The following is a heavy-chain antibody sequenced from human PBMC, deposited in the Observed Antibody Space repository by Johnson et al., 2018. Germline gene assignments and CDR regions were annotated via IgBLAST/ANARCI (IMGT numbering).Heavy chain of an antibody. J-gene: IGHJ1*01. CDR1: GFTFSSYA. Sequence: VQLQESGGGLVQPGGSLRLSCAASGFTFSSYAMSWVRQAPGKGLEWVSALSGSGGSTYYAASVKGRFTISRDNSKNTLYLQMNSLRAEETAVYYCAKEGVMEWEYYGPFQYWGPGTMVTVSS. D-gene: IGHD1-26*01. CDR3: AKEGVMEWEYYGPFQY. V-gene: IGHV3-23*01. CDR2: LSGSGGST.